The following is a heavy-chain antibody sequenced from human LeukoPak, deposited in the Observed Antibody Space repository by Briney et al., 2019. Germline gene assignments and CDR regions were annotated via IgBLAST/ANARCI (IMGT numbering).Heavy chain of an antibody. J-gene: IGHJ5*02. Sequence: ASVKVSCKASGYTFTGYYMHWVRQAPGKGLEWMGGFDPEDGETIYAQKFQGRVTMTEDTSTDTAYMELSSLRSEDTAVYYCATVATYGFFDPWGQGTLVTVSS. CDR3: ATVATYGFFDP. CDR2: FDPEDGET. V-gene: IGHV1-24*01. D-gene: IGHD3-10*01. CDR1: GYTFTGYY.